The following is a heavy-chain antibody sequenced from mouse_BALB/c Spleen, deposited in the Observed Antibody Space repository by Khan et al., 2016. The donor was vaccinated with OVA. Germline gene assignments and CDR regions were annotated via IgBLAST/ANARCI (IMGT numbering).Heavy chain of an antibody. CDR2: IRAGGSK. Sequence: QVQLKQSGPGLVAPSQTLSITCTVSGFSLTSYGVHWVRQPPGKGLEWMGVIRAGGSKHYNSALMSRLSISTDNSKSPVFLKMNSLQTDDTAMYYCARLEDIWGQGTTLTVSS. D-gene: IGHD1-3*01. CDR3: ARLEDI. J-gene: IGHJ2*01. CDR1: GFSLTSYG. V-gene: IGHV2-9*02.